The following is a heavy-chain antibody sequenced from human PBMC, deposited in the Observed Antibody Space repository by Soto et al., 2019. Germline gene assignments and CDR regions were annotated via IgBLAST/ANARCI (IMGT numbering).Heavy chain of an antibody. V-gene: IGHV3-30*18. CDR3: AKEENYETYYFDY. CDR2: ISYDGSNK. D-gene: IGHD1-7*01. Sequence: PGGSLRLSCAASGFTFSSYGMHWVRQAPGKGLEWVAVISYDGSNKYYADSVKGRFTISRDNSKNTLYLQMNSLRAEDTAVYYCAKEENYETYYFDYWGQGTLVTVSS. J-gene: IGHJ4*02. CDR1: GFTFSSYG.